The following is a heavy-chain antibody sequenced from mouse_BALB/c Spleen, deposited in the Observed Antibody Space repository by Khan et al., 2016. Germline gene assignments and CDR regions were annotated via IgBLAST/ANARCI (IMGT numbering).Heavy chain of an antibody. CDR3: ESGDGSSRFAH. D-gene: IGHD1-1*01. CDR2: ILPGSGST. J-gene: IGHJ3*01. V-gene: IGHV1-9*01. CDR1: GYTFSSYW. Sequence: QVQLKQSGAELMKPGASVKISCKATGYTFSSYWIEWVKQRPGHGLEWIGEILPGSGSTNYNEKFKGKATFTADTSSNTAYMQLSSLTSEDSAVYYCESGDGSSRFAHWGQGTLVTVSA.